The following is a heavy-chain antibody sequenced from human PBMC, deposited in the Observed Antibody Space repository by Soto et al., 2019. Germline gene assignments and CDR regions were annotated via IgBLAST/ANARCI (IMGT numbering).Heavy chain of an antibody. Sequence: QITLEESGPTLVKPTQPLTLTCTFSAFSLSTNGVGVGWIRQPPGKPLEWLAVIYWNEDKRYSRSLKSRLSITKDTSKNQVVLTMTTMDPVDTATYYCVHTVMVHTITGGHYFDHWGPGILVTVSS. CDR1: AFSLSTNGVG. V-gene: IGHV2-5*01. J-gene: IGHJ4*02. CDR3: VHTVMVHTITGGHYFDH. CDR2: IYWNEDK. D-gene: IGHD2-8*01.